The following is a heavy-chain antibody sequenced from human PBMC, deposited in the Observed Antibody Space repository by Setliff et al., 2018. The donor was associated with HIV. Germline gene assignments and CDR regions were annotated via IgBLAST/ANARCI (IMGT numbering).Heavy chain of an antibody. Sequence: LSLTCNVLDFSIGATSYYWGWIRQPPGKGLQWIGSVYYNGDTKYNPSLKSRLVISVEKTKNQFSLMLNSLTVADTAVYYCARLGYYNLWSGYWTDTWGQGKSVTVSS. J-gene: IGHJ4*02. CDR1: DFSIGATSYY. CDR3: ARLGYYNLWSGYWTDT. CDR2: VYYNGDT. V-gene: IGHV4-39*01. D-gene: IGHD3-3*01.